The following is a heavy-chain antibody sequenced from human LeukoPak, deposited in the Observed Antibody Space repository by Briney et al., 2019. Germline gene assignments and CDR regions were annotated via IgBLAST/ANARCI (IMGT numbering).Heavy chain of an antibody. D-gene: IGHD6-6*01. CDR1: GFTVSSNY. Sequence: GGSLRLSCAASGFTVSSNYMIWVRQAPGKGLEWVSVIYSGDSTYYEDSVKGRFTISRDNSKNTLYLQMNSLRADDTAVYYCARAKLGYYFDYWGQGTLVTVSS. J-gene: IGHJ4*02. V-gene: IGHV3-53*01. CDR3: ARAKLGYYFDY. CDR2: IYSGDST.